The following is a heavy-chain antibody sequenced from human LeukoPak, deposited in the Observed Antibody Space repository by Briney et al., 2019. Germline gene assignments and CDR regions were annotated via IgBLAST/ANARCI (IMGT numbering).Heavy chain of an antibody. J-gene: IGHJ3*02. V-gene: IGHV3-23*01. CDR2: ISGSGAIT. Sequence: GGSLRLSCAASGFTFSSYAMSWVRQAPGKGLEWVSAISGSGAITKYADSVKGRFTISRDNSRNTLYLQMHSLRAEDTAIYYCANGGYSYGWDIWGQGSMVTVS. CDR3: ANGGYSYGWDI. D-gene: IGHD5-18*01. CDR1: GFTFSSYA.